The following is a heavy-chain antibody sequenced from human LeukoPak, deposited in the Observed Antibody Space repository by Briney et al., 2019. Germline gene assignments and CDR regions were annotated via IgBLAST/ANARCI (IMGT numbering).Heavy chain of an antibody. CDR1: GFTFTSSA. CDR2: IVVGSGNT. Sequence: SVKVSCKASGFTFTSSAMQWVRQARGQRLEWIGWIVVGSGNTNYAQKFQERVTITRDKSTSTAYMELSSLRSEDTAVYYCAAGPYYYDSSGYHWAEYFQHWGQGTLVTVSS. J-gene: IGHJ1*01. CDR3: AAGPYYYDSSGYHWAEYFQH. D-gene: IGHD3-22*01. V-gene: IGHV1-58*02.